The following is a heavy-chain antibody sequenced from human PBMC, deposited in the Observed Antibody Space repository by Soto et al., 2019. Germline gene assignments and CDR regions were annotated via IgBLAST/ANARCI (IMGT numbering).Heavy chain of an antibody. J-gene: IGHJ4*02. CDR3: ARDYRRFGESSY. V-gene: IGHV1-18*01. D-gene: IGHD3-10*01. Sequence: GASVKVSCKASGYTFTSYDINWVRQATGQGLEWMGWISAYNGNTNYAQKLQGRVTMTTDTSTSTAYMELRSLRSDDTAVYYCARDYRRFGESSYWGQGTLVTVSS. CDR1: GYTFTSYD. CDR2: ISAYNGNT.